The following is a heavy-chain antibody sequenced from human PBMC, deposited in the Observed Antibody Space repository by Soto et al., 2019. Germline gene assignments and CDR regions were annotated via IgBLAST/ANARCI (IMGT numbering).Heavy chain of an antibody. Sequence: GASVKVSCKASGFDFSTSAVQWVRQARGQRLEWIGWIVVGNGNTNYAQNFQGRVTITRDMSASTAYLELSRLESGDTAVYYCATDQLHYLSRARGTLVPVSA. CDR3: ATDQLHYLS. CDR1: GFDFSTSA. V-gene: IGHV1-58*01. J-gene: IGHJ5*01. D-gene: IGHD1-1*01. CDR2: IVVGNGNT.